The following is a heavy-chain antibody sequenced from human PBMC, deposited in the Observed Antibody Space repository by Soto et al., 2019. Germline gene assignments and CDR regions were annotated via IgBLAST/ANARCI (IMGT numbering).Heavy chain of an antibody. Sequence: EAQLVESGGGLVQPGGTLRLSCAASGFTFSSYWMSWVRQAPGKGLEWVANIKQDGNEDSYVDSVKGRFTISRDNTKNSLFLQMNSLRAEDTAVYYCASWGFIVATNWYFDLWGRGTLVTVSS. J-gene: IGHJ2*01. CDR2: IKQDGNED. CDR3: ASWGFIVATNWYFDL. D-gene: IGHD5-12*01. V-gene: IGHV3-7*01. CDR1: GFTFSSYW.